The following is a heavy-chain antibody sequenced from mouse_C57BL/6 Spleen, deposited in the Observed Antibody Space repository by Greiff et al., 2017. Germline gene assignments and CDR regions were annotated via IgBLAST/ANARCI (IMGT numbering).Heavy chain of an antibody. D-gene: IGHD2-1*01. Sequence: QVQLKQPGAELVKPGASVKLSCKASGYTFTSYWMHWVKQRPGQGLEWIGMIHPNSGSTNYNEKFKSKATLTVDKSSSTAYMQLSSLTSEDSAVYYCAKDYGTHYFDYWGQGTTLTVSS. V-gene: IGHV1-64*01. CDR1: GYTFTSYW. CDR2: IHPNSGST. CDR3: AKDYGTHYFDY. J-gene: IGHJ2*01.